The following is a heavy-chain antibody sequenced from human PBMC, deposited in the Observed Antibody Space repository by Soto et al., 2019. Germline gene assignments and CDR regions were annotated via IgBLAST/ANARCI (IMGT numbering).Heavy chain of an antibody. J-gene: IGHJ4*02. CDR3: ARQDRRVGPFDY. Sequence: QLQLQESGPGLVKPSETLSLTCTVSGGSISSSSYYWGWIRQPPGKGLEWIGSIYYSGSTYYNPSLKSRVTISVDTSKNQFSLKLSSVTAADTAVYYCARQDRRVGPFDYWGQGTLVTVSS. V-gene: IGHV4-39*01. D-gene: IGHD1-26*01. CDR2: IYYSGST. CDR1: GGSISSSSYY.